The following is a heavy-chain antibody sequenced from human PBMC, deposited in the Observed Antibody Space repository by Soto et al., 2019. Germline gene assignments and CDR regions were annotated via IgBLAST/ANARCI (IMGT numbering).Heavy chain of an antibody. D-gene: IGHD3-10*01. CDR3: TTVVEKYYYGSGSYYTDY. CDR1: GFIFGNAW. V-gene: IGHV3-15*07. CDR2: IKSKTDGGTT. J-gene: IGHJ4*02. Sequence: GGSLRLSCAASGFIFGNAWINWVRQAPGKGLEWVGRIKSKTDGGTTDYTAPVKGRFAISRDDSKNTLYLQMNSLKTEDTAVYYFTTVVEKYYYGSGSYYTDYWGQGTLVTVSS.